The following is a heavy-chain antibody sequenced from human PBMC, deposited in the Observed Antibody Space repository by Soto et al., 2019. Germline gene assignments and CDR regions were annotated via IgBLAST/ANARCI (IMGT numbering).Heavy chain of an antibody. CDR2: INPYNGNT. CDR3: ARDTDMALPDA. Sequence: QVQLVQSGTEVKKPGASVKVSCKASGYTFTSYAISWVRQAPGQGLEWMGWINPYNGNTNYAQKLQGRVTMTTDTSTSTAYMELKSLRSDDTAVYYCARDTDMALPDAWGQGTLVTVSS. D-gene: IGHD5-18*01. V-gene: IGHV1-18*01. J-gene: IGHJ4*02. CDR1: GYTFTSYA.